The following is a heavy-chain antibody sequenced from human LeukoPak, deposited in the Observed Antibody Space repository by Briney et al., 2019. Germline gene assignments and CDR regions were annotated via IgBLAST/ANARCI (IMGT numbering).Heavy chain of an antibody. Sequence: GGSLRLSCAASGFTFSSYDMSWVRQAPWEGLEWVSNITGSSSTIYYADSVKGRFNISRDNSKNTLYLQMNSLRPEDTAVYFCAKDRWVQQLANMRGSDYWGQGTLVTVSS. V-gene: IGHV3-23*01. D-gene: IGHD6-13*01. CDR2: ITGSSSTI. CDR1: GFTFSSYD. CDR3: AKDRWVQQLANMRGSDY. J-gene: IGHJ4*02.